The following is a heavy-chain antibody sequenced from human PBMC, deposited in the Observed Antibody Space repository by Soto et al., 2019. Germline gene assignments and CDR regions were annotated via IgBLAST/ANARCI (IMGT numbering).Heavy chain of an antibody. CDR1: GYTLTELS. Sequence: ASVKVSCKVSGYTLTELSMHWVRQAPGKGLEWMGGFDPEDGETIYAQKFQGRVTMTEDTSTDTAYMELSSLRSEDPAVYYCATDRNDILTRPRGVLGFYYGMDVWGQGTTVTVSS. J-gene: IGHJ6*02. CDR2: FDPEDGET. D-gene: IGHD3-9*01. CDR3: ATDRNDILTRPRGVLGFYYGMDV. V-gene: IGHV1-24*01.